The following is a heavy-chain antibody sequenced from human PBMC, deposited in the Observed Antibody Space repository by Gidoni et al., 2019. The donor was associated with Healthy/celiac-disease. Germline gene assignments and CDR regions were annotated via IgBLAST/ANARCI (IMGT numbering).Heavy chain of an antibody. J-gene: IGHJ3*02. CDR3: ARATRVRFLAWLFDAFDI. Sequence: QVQLQQWGAGLLKPSETLSRTCAVYGGSFSGYYWSWSRQPPGKGLEWIGEINHSGSTTYNPSLKSLVTISVDTSKNPFSLKLSSVTAADTAVYYCARATRVRFLAWLFDAFDIWGQGTMVTVSS. D-gene: IGHD3-3*01. CDR2: INHSGST. CDR1: GGSFSGYY. V-gene: IGHV4-34*01.